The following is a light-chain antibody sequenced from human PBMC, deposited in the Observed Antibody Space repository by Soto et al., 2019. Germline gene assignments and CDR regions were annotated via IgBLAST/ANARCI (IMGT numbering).Light chain of an antibody. CDR2: EVS. J-gene: IGLJ2*01. CDR3: SSYAGSNNLV. Sequence: QSALTQPPSASGSPGQSVTISCTGTSSAVGGYNYVSWYQQHPGKAPKLMIYEVSKRPSGVPDRFSGSQSGNTASLTVSGLQAEDEADYYCSSYAGSNNLVFGGGTKLTV. V-gene: IGLV2-8*01. CDR1: SSAVGGYNY.